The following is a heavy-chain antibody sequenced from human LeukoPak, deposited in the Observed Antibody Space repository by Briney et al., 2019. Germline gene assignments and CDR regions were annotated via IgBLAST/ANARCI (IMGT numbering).Heavy chain of an antibody. CDR3: ARANNSSWHN. CDR1: GFTFSSNW. J-gene: IGHJ4*02. V-gene: IGHV3-7*01. CDR2: IKPDGSAE. D-gene: IGHD6-13*01. Sequence: GGSLRLSCATSGFTFSSNWMSWVRHAPGRGLEWVANIKPDGSAEYYAASVKGRFTVSRDNARNSLFLQMNSLRVEDTAVYYCARANNSSWHNWGQGTLVTVSS.